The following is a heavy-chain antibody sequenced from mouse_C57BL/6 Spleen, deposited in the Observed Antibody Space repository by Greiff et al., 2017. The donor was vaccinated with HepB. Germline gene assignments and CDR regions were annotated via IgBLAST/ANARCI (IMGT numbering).Heavy chain of an antibody. CDR2: IHPNSGST. V-gene: IGHV1-64*01. CDR1: GYTFTSYW. CDR3: ARGTVVATVDY. Sequence: QVQLKQPGAELVKPGASVKLSCKASGYTFTSYWMHWVKQRPGQGLEWIGMIHPNSGSTNYNEKFKSKATLTVDKSSSTAYMQLSSLTSEDSAVYYCARGTVVATVDYWGQGTTLTVSS. J-gene: IGHJ2*01. D-gene: IGHD1-1*01.